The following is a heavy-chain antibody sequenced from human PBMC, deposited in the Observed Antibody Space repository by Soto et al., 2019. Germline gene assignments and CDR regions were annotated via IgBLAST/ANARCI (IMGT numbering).Heavy chain of an antibody. V-gene: IGHV4-30-4*01. CDR1: GGSISSGDYY. CDR3: AREPSGYSGYDPCFDY. Sequence: PSETLSLTCTVSGGSISSGDYYWSWIRQPPGKGLEWIGYIYYSGSTYYNPSLKSRVTISVDTSKNQFSLKLSSVTAADTAVYYCAREPSGYSGYDPCFDYWGQGTLVTVSS. CDR2: IYYSGST. D-gene: IGHD5-12*01. J-gene: IGHJ4*02.